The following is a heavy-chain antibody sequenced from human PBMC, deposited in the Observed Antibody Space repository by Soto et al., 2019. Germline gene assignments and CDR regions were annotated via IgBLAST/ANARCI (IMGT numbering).Heavy chain of an antibody. D-gene: IGHD2-2*01. V-gene: IGHV4-30-4*01. J-gene: IGHJ6*02. CDR3: ARDRYCSGISCTYGMDV. Sequence: SETLSLTCTVSGDSISSGDYYWSWIRQPPGKGLEWIGFIYHSGNTYYNPSLKSRVIISVDTSKNQFSLNLSSVTAADTAVYYCARDRYCSGISCTYGMDVWGQGTTVTVSS. CDR1: GDSISSGDYY. CDR2: IYHSGNT.